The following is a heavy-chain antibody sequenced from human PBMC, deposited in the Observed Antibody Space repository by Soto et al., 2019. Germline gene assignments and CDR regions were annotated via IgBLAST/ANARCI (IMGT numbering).Heavy chain of an antibody. V-gene: IGHV4-30-4*01. D-gene: IGHD3-16*01. CDR1: GGSISSGDYY. CDR2: IYYSGST. J-gene: IGHJ6*02. CDR3: ASHDYAHYGMDV. Sequence: QVQLQESGPGLVKPSQTLSLTCTVSGGSISSGDYYWSWIRQPPGKGLEWIGYIYYSGSTYYNPSPKGRVSISVDTSKSQFSLKLSSVTAADTAVYYCASHDYAHYGMDVWGQGTTVTVSS.